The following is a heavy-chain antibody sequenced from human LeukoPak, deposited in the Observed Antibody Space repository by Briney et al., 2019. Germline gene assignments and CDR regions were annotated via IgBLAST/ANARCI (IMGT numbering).Heavy chain of an antibody. Sequence: PSETLSLTCTVSGGSISSHYWSWIRQPPGKGLEWIGYIYYSGGTNYNPSLKSRVTISVDTSKNQFSLKLSSVTAADTAVYYCARDSGSYNRYYYGMDVWGQGTTVTVSS. CDR2: IYYSGGT. CDR3: ARDSGSYNRYYYGMDV. D-gene: IGHD1-26*01. V-gene: IGHV4-59*11. CDR1: GGSISSHY. J-gene: IGHJ6*02.